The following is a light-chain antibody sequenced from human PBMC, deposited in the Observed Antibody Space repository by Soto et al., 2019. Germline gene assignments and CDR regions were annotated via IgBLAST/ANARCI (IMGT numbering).Light chain of an antibody. V-gene: IGKV1-39*01. J-gene: IGKJ1*01. Sequence: DIQMTQSPSSLSASAGDRVTISCRASQSITNSLSWYQQKPGKAPRLLIYAASTLQSGVPSSFSGSGSGTEFTLTINSLQPEDFATYYCQQSYSTPWTFGQGTKVEIK. CDR2: AAS. CDR3: QQSYSTPWT. CDR1: QSITNS.